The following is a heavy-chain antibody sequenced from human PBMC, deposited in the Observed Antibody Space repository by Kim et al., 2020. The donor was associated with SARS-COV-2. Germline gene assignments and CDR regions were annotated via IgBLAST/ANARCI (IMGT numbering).Heavy chain of an antibody. CDR3: AKECRFCSSTSCYRSNWFDP. D-gene: IGHD2-2*01. Sequence: GGSLRLSCAASGFTFSSYAMSWVRQAPGKGLEWVSAISGSGGSTYYADSVKGRFTISRDNSKNTLYLQMNSLRAEDTAVYYCAKECRFCSSTSCYRSNWFDPWGQGTLVTVSS. V-gene: IGHV3-23*01. CDR2: ISGSGGST. CDR1: GFTFSSYA. J-gene: IGHJ5*02.